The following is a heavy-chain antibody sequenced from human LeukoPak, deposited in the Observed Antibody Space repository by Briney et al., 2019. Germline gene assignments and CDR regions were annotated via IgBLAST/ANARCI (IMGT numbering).Heavy chain of an antibody. CDR3: AKDVRDSSGYYFYYYYYMDV. CDR1: GFTFSSYA. CDR2: ISGSGGST. Sequence: GGSLRLSCAASGFTFSSYAMSWVRQAPGKGLEWVSAISGSGGSTYYADSVKSRFTISRDNSKNTLYLQMNSLRAEDTVVYYCAKDVRDSSGYYFYYYYYMDVWGKGTTVTISS. J-gene: IGHJ6*03. V-gene: IGHV3-23*01. D-gene: IGHD3-22*01.